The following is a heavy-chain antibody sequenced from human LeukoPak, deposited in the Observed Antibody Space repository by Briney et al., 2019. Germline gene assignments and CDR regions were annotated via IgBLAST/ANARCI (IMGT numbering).Heavy chain of an antibody. CDR2: INHSGRT. Sequence: SETLSLTCAVYGGSFSGYYCSWIRQPPGKGLEWIGEINHSGRTNYNPSLKSRVTISVDTSKNQFSLKLSSVAAADTAVYYCARGLWIYGDYQTGVDYWGRGALVTASS. CDR3: ARGLWIYGDYQTGVDY. CDR1: GGSFSGYY. D-gene: IGHD4-17*01. V-gene: IGHV4-34*01. J-gene: IGHJ4*02.